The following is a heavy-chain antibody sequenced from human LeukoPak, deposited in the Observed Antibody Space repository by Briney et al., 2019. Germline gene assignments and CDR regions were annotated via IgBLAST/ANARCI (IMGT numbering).Heavy chain of an antibody. D-gene: IGHD3-10*01. Sequence: GGSLRLSCAASGFTFSSYDMHWVRQATGKGLEWVSAIGTAGDPYYPGSVKGRFTISRENAKNSLYLQMNSLRAGDTAVYYCARGKITMVRGVLNDNGMDVWGKGTTVTVSS. CDR3: ARGKITMVRGVLNDNGMDV. J-gene: IGHJ6*04. CDR1: GFTFSSYD. V-gene: IGHV3-13*05. CDR2: IGTAGDP.